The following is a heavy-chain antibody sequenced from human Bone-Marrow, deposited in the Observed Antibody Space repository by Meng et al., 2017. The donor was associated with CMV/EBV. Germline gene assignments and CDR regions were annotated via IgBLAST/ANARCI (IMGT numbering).Heavy chain of an antibody. CDR1: GFTFSSYS. CDR2: IRYDGSYK. CDR3: AIVGATDLLHAFDI. J-gene: IGHJ3*02. Sequence: GESLKISCAASGFTFSSYSMNWVRQAPGKGLEWVAFIRYDGSYKSYADSVKGRFTISRDNSKNTLYLQMNSLRAEDTAVYYCAIVGATDLLHAFDIWGQGRMVNVAS. D-gene: IGHD1-26*01. V-gene: IGHV3-30*02.